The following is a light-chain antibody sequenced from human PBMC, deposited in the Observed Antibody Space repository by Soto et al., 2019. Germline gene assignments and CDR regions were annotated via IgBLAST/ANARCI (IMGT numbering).Light chain of an antibody. J-gene: IGLJ1*01. CDR3: SSYAGSSNV. CDR2: EVN. V-gene: IGLV2-8*01. Sequence: QSVITQPPSASGSPGQSVAISCTGTSSDVGGYNYVSWYQHHPGKAPKLMIYEVNKRPSGVPDRFSGSKSGNTASLTVSGLQAEDEADYYCSSYAGSSNVFGTGTKVTVL. CDR1: SSDVGGYNY.